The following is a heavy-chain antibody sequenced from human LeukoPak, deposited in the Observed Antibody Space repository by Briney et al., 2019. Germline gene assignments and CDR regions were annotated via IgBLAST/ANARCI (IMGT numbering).Heavy chain of an antibody. CDR1: GFTVSSNY. J-gene: IGHJ4*02. CDR3: ARMSWYGSGSYFDY. Sequence: PGGSLRLSCAASGFTVSSNYMSWVRQAPGKGLEWVSVIYSGGSTYYADSVKGRFTISRDNSKNTLYLQMNSLRAEDTAVYYCARMSWYGSGSYFDYWGQGTLVTVSS. CDR2: IYSGGST. V-gene: IGHV3-66*01. D-gene: IGHD3-10*01.